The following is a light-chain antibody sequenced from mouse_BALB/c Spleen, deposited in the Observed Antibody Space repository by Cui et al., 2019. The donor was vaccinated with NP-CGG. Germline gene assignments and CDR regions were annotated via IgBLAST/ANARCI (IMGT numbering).Light chain of an antibody. CDR2: GTN. J-gene: IGLJ1*01. CDR1: TGAVTTSNY. CDR3: VLWYSNHWV. Sequence: QAVVTPESALTTSPGETVTLTCRSSTGAVTTSNYANWVQEKPDHLFTGLIGGTNNRAPGVPARFSGSLIGDKAALTITGAQTDDEAIYFCVLWYSNHWVFGGGTKLTFL. V-gene: IGLV1*01.